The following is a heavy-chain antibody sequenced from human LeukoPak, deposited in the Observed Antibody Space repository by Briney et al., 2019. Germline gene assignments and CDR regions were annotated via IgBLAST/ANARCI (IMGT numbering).Heavy chain of an antibody. V-gene: IGHV4-59*01. D-gene: IGHD4-17*01. CDR3: ARARDDYGDFDY. Sequence: PSETLSLTCTVSGGSITGYYWSWIRQPPGKGLEWIGYIYYSGSTNYNPSLKSRVTISVDTSRNQFSLKLSSVTAADTAVYYCARARDDYGDFDYWGQGTLVTVSS. CDR2: IYYSGST. J-gene: IGHJ4*02. CDR1: GGSITGYY.